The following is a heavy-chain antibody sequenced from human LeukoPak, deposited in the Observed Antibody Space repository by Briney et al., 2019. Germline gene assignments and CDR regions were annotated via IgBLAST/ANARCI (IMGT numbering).Heavy chain of an antibody. CDR3: AKDRETTASGTFDY. D-gene: IGHD6-13*01. CDR2: ISEDGSNK. Sequence: GGSLRLSCAASGFTVSSNYMSCVRQAPGKGLEWVAVISEDGSNKYYEDSVKGRFTISRDNSNNTLYLQMNSLRAEDTAVYYCAKDRETTASGTFDYWGQGTLVTVSS. V-gene: IGHV3-30*18. CDR1: GFTVSSNY. J-gene: IGHJ4*02.